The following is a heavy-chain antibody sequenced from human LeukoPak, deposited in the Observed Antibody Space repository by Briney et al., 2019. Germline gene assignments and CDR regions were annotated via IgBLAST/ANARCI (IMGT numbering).Heavy chain of an antibody. CDR1: GFTFSSYG. CDR2: IWYDGSNK. CDR3: VMYGSSGS. J-gene: IGHJ5*02. Sequence: GGSLRLSCAVSGFTFSSYGMHWVRQAPGKGLEWVAVIWYDGSNKYYADSVRGRFTISRDNAKNSLYLQMNSLRAEDTAVYYCVMYGSSGSWGQGTLVTVSS. D-gene: IGHD6-19*01. V-gene: IGHV3-33*03.